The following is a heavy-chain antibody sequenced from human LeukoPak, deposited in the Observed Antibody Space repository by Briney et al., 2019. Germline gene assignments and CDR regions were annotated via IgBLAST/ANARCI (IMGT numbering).Heavy chain of an antibody. D-gene: IGHD2-15*01. J-gene: IGHJ3*02. Sequence: SQTLSLTCTVSGASIRSGDYYWSWIRQPPGEGLEWIGYIYDSGSTYYNPSLKSRITISVDTSENRFSLKLSSVTATDTAVYYCARDCSGGSCYGAFDIWGQGTMVTVSS. V-gene: IGHV4-30-4*01. CDR3: ARDCSGGSCYGAFDI. CDR1: GASIRSGDYY. CDR2: IYDSGST.